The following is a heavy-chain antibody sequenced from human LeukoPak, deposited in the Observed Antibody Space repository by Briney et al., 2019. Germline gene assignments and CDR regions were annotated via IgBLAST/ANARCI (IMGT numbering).Heavy chain of an antibody. D-gene: IGHD1-26*01. CDR3: AKGRGWEASYYYYYMDV. CDR2: ISSSSSTI. CDR1: GFTFSSYS. V-gene: IGHV3-48*01. J-gene: IGHJ6*03. Sequence: GGSLRLSCAASGFTFSSYSMNWVRQAPGKGLEWLSYISSSSSTIYYADSVKGRFTISRDNAKNSLYLQMNSLRAEDTAVYYCAKGRGWEASYYYYYMDVWGKGTTVTISS.